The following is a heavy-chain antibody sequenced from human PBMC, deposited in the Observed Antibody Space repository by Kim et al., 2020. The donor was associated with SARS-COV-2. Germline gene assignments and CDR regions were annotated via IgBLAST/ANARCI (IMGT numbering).Heavy chain of an antibody. Sequence: GGSLRLSCAASGFTFSNAYMSWVRQAPGKGLEWVGRIKTKIDGGTTDYAAPVQGRFIISRDDSENTLYLQMNSLKTEETAVYYCSTLAYCGGDCYSRDFWGQGTLVTVSS. CDR1: GFTFSNAY. D-gene: IGHD2-21*02. CDR3: STLAYCGGDCYSRDF. CDR2: IKTKIDGGTT. V-gene: IGHV3-15*01. J-gene: IGHJ4*02.